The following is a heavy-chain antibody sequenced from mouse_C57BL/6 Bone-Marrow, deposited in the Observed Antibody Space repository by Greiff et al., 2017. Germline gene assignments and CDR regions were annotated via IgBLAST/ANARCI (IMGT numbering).Heavy chain of an antibody. CDR1: GYTFPSYW. Sequence: VQLQQPGAELVMPGASVKLSCKASGYTFPSYWMHWVKQRPGQGLEWIGELDPSDSYTNYNQKFKGKSTLTVDKSSSTAYMQLSSLTSEDSAVYYCARYGYGSPFDYWGQGTTLTVSS. CDR2: LDPSDSYT. V-gene: IGHV1-69*01. CDR3: ARYGYGSPFDY. J-gene: IGHJ2*01. D-gene: IGHD1-1*01.